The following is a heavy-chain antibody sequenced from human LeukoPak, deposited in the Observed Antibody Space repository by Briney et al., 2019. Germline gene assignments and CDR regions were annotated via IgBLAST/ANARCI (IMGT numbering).Heavy chain of an antibody. J-gene: IGHJ3*02. CDR3: AKDRGLLLAPI. D-gene: IGHD5-12*01. CDR2: ISGSGGST. Sequence: GGSLRLSSAASGFTFSSYAMSWVRQAPGKGLEWVSAISGSGGSTYYADSVKGRFTISRDNSKNTLYLQMNSLRAEDTAVYYCAKDRGLLLAPIWGQGTMVTVSS. V-gene: IGHV3-23*01. CDR1: GFTFSSYA.